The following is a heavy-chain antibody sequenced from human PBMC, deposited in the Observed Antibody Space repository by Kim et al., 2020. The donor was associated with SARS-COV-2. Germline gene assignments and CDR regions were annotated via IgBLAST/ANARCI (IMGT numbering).Heavy chain of an antibody. CDR1: GYNLTSSG. V-gene: IGHV1-18*01. CDR3: ARGGVLAGSDY. Sequence: ASVKVSCKASGYNLTSSGISWVRQAPGQGLEWMGWISVYNGDTKYAQKFQGRVTMTTDTSTNTAHMELKSLRSDDTAVYYCARGGVLAGSDYWGQGSLVTVSS. J-gene: IGHJ4*02. D-gene: IGHD3-9*01. CDR2: ISVYNGDT.